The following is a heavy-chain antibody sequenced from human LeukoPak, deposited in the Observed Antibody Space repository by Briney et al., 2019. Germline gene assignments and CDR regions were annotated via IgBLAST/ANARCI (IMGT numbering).Heavy chain of an antibody. CDR2: IKYDGSEE. D-gene: IGHD5-24*01. Sequence: GGSPRLSCAASGFTFRTYWMSWVRQAPGKGLEGVAYIKYDGSEEYYVDSVKGRFTISRDNAKNSLYLQLNSLGAEDTAMYYCTRGAWDGYNYGWGQGTLVTVSS. J-gene: IGHJ1*01. CDR1: GFTFRTYW. V-gene: IGHV3-7*04. CDR3: TRGAWDGYNYG.